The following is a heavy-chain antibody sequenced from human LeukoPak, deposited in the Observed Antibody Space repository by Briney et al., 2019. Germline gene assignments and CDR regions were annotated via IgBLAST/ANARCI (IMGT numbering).Heavy chain of an antibody. Sequence: PGGSLRPSCAASGFSFSTYSMNWVRQAPGKGLEWVSSISSSSSYIYYADSVKGRFTISRDNAKNSLYLQMNSLRAEDTAVYYCGVGISMIVVTTNFDYWGQGTLVTVSS. CDR2: ISSSSSYI. CDR1: GFSFSTYS. J-gene: IGHJ4*02. D-gene: IGHD3-22*01. V-gene: IGHV3-21*01. CDR3: GVGISMIVVTTNFDY.